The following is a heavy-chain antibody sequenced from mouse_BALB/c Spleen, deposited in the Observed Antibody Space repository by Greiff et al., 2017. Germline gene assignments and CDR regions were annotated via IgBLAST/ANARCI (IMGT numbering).Heavy chain of an antibody. D-gene: IGHD1-1*01. J-gene: IGHJ2*01. CDR3: ARSSFTTVNYFDY. V-gene: IGHV5-17*02. CDR2: ISSGSSTI. CDR1: GFTFSSFG. Sequence: EVKLQESGGGLVQPGGSRKLSCAASGFTFSSFGMHWVRQAPEKGLEWVAYISSGSSTIYYADTVKGRFTISRDNPKNTLFLQMTSLRSEDTAMYYCARSSFTTVNYFDYWGQGTTLTVSS.